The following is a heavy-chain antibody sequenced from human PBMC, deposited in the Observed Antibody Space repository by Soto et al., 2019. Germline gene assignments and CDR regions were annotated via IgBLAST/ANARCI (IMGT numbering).Heavy chain of an antibody. CDR1: GGSFSGYY. D-gene: IGHD6-13*01. CDR3: ARGAPYSSFDY. Sequence: SETLSLTCAVYGGSFSGYYWSWIRQPPGKGLEWIGEINHSGSTNYNPSLKSRVTISVDTSKNQFSLKLSSVTAADTAVYYCARGAPYSSFDYWGQGTLVTVS. J-gene: IGHJ4*02. V-gene: IGHV4-34*01. CDR2: INHSGST.